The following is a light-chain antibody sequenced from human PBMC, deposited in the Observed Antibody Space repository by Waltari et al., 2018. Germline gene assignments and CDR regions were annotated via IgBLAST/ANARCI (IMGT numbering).Light chain of an antibody. CDR1: NIGRKR. J-gene: IGLJ1*01. CDR3: QVWDSSSDHYV. V-gene: IGLV3-21*03. CDR2: DDS. Sequence: SYVLTQPPSVSVAPGTTARITCGGNNIGRKRWHWYQQKPGQAPVLVVYDDSDRPSGIPERFSGSNSGNTATLTISRVEAGDEADYYCQVWDSSSDHYVFGTGTKVTVL.